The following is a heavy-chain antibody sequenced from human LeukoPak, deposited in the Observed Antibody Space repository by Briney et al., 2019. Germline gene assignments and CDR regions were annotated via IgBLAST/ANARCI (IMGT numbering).Heavy chain of an antibody. Sequence: GGSLRLSCAASGFTFSSYWMHWVRQAPGKGLVWVSRINSDGSSAIYADSVKGRFTISRDIATNTLYLQMNSVRAEDTAVYNCAREAHCGTVCSYYSDYWGQGTLVTVSS. CDR3: AREAHCGTVCSYYSDY. J-gene: IGHJ4*02. CDR1: GFTFSSYW. CDR2: INSDGSSA. D-gene: IGHD2-21*02. V-gene: IGHV3-74*01.